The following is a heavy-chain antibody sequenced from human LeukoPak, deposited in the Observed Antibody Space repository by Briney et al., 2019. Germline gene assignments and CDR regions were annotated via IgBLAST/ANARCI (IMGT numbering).Heavy chain of an antibody. CDR2: IYYSGST. CDR1: GGSISSYY. V-gene: IGHV4-59*08. CDR3: ARYRERGYSSSWYLPVNPNPNRARYFDY. D-gene: IGHD6-13*01. Sequence: PSETLSLTCTVSGGSISSYYWSWIRQPPGKGLEWIGYIYYSGSTNYNPSLKSRVTISVDTSKNQFSLKLSSVTAADTAVYYCARYRERGYSSSWYLPVNPNPNRARYFDYWGQGTLVTVSS. J-gene: IGHJ4*02.